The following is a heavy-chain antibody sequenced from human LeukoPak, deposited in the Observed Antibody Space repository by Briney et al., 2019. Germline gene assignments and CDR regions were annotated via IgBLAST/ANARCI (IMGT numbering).Heavy chain of an antibody. V-gene: IGHV1-2*02. Sequence: GASVKVSCKASGYTFTGYFMHWVRQAPGQGLEWMGWINPNSGGTNYAQKFQGRVTMTRDTSISTAYMELSSLRSDDTAVYYCARLSSTMIVVVDDYWGQGTLVTVSP. J-gene: IGHJ4*02. D-gene: IGHD3-22*01. CDR1: GYTFTGYF. CDR2: INPNSGGT. CDR3: ARLSSTMIVVVDDY.